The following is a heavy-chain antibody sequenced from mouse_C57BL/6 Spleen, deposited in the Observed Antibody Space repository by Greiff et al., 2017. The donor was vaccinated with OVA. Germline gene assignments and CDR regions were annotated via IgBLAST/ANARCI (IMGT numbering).Heavy chain of an antibody. CDR2: IYPGDGDT. D-gene: IGHD2-2*01. CDR1: GYAFSSSW. V-gene: IGHV1-82*01. CDR3: ARWASTMVTTTGFDY. J-gene: IGHJ2*01. Sequence: QVQLQQSGPELVKPGASVKISCKASGYAFSSSWMNWVKQRPGKGLEWLGRIYPGDGDTNYNGKFKGKATLTADKSSSTAYMQLSSLTSEDSAVYFCARWASTMVTTTGFDYWGQGTTLTVSS.